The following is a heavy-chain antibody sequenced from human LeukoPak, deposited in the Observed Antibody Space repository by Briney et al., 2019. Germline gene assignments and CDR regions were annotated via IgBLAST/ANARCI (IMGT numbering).Heavy chain of an antibody. J-gene: IGHJ4*02. Sequence: GGSLRLSCAASGFTFDDYGMSWVRQAPGKGLEWVSGINWNGGSTGYADSVKGRFTISRYNAKYSLYLQTNSLRAEDTALYYCARAYEAVAGASDYWGQGTLVTVSS. CDR1: GFTFDDYG. CDR3: ARAYEAVAGASDY. V-gene: IGHV3-20*04. D-gene: IGHD6-19*01. CDR2: INWNGGST.